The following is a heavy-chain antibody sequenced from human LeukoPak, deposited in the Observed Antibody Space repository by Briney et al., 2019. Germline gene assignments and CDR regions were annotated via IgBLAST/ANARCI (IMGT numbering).Heavy chain of an antibody. D-gene: IGHD5-24*01. J-gene: IGHJ4*02. CDR3: ARVRGRWLQSGYFDY. Sequence: GRSLRLSCAASGFTFSSYWMSWVRQAPGKGLEWVANIKQDGSEKYYVDSVKGRFTISRDNAKNSLYLQMNSLRAEDTAVYYCARVRGRWLQSGYFDYWGQGTMVTVSS. V-gene: IGHV3-7*01. CDR2: IKQDGSEK. CDR1: GFTFSSYW.